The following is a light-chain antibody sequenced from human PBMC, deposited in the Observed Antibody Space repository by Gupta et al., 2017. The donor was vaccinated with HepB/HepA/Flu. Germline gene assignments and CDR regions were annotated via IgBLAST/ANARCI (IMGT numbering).Light chain of an antibody. V-gene: IGKV1-39*01. Sequence: DIQMTQSPSSLSASVGDRVTITCRASHSISAYLNWYQQKPGRAPRLLIYGASNLQTGVPSRFSGSGSGTEFTLTISRLQPEDVATFYCQQSDSIPFTFGQGSKVDI. CDR1: HSISAY. CDR2: GAS. J-gene: IGKJ2*01. CDR3: QQSDSIPFT.